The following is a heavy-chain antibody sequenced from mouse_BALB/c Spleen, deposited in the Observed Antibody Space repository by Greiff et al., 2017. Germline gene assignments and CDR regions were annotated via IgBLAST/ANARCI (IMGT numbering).Heavy chain of an antibody. CDR2: ISSGSSTI. V-gene: IGHV5-17*02. D-gene: IGHD2-10*01. CDR1: GFTFSSFG. Sequence: EVQGVESGGGLVQPGGSRKLSCAASGFTFSSFGMHWVRQAPEKGLEWVAYISSGSSTIYYADTVKGRFTISRDNPKNTLFLQMTSLRSEDTAMYYCARRGAYYGNYNAMDYWGQGTSVTVSS. J-gene: IGHJ4*01. CDR3: ARRGAYYGNYNAMDY.